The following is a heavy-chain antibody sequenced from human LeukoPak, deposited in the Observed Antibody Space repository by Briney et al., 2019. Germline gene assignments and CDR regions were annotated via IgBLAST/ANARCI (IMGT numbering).Heavy chain of an antibody. CDR3: ARSAYQLLDY. V-gene: IGHV4-61*02. Sequence: PSETLSLTCTVSGGSISSGSYYWSWIRQPAGKGLGWIGRIYTSGSTNYNPSLKSRVTISVDTSKNQFSLKLSSVTAADTAVYHCARSAYQLLDYWGQGTLVTVSS. J-gene: IGHJ4*02. D-gene: IGHD2-2*01. CDR2: IYTSGST. CDR1: GGSISSGSYY.